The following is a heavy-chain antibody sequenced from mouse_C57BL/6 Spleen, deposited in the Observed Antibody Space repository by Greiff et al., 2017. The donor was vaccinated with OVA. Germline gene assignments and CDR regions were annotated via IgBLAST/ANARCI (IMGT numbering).Heavy chain of an antibody. J-gene: IGHJ2*01. V-gene: IGHV1-61*01. CDR3: AKAAQATPYFDY. CDR2: IYPSDSET. CDR1: GYTFTSYW. Sequence: QVHVKQSGAELVRPGSSVKLSCKASGYTFTSYWMDWVKQRPGQGLEWIGNIYPSDSETHYNQKFKDKATLTVDKSSSTAYMQLSSLTSEDSAVYYCAKAAQATPYFDYWGQGTTLTVSS. D-gene: IGHD3-2*02.